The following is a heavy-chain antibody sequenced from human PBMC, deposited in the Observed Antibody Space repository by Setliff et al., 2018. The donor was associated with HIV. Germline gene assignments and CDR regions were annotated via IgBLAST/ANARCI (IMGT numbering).Heavy chain of an antibody. V-gene: IGHV3-64*02. Sequence: SLRLSCATYGFTFSSYAMYWVRQAPGKGLQYVSAISSDGETTYYADSVKGRFTISRDNSENTLYLQMNSLRPEDTAIYYCAKEVPYSNGFMYFDYWGQGTLVTVSS. CDR3: AKEVPYSNGFMYFDY. CDR2: ISSDGETT. CDR1: GFTFSSYA. J-gene: IGHJ4*02. D-gene: IGHD3-22*01.